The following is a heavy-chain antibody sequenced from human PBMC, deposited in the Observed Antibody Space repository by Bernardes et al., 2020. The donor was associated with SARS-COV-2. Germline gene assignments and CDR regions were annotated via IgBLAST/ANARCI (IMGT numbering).Heavy chain of an antibody. CDR3: ARVDCYSTNCYDYYYGMDV. D-gene: IGHD2-2*01. V-gene: IGHV1-18*01. CDR1: GYTFNSYG. J-gene: IGHJ6*02. Sequence: ASVKVSCKASGYTFNSYGFSWVRLAPGQGLEWMGWTSVYNGNIDYPQKFQGRVTLTIDTSTNTGYMELRSLRSDDTAVYYCARVDCYSTNCYDYYYGMDVWGQGTTVTVSS. CDR2: TSVYNGNI.